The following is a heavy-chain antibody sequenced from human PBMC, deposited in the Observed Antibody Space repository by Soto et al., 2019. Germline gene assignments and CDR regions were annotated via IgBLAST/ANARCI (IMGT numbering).Heavy chain of an antibody. J-gene: IGHJ6*02. CDR2: IIPIFGTA. D-gene: IGHD5-18*01. V-gene: IGHV1-69*13. CDR3: ARGRSYSSDRYYYYGMDV. CDR1: GGTFSSYA. Sequence: GASVKVSCKASGGTFSSYAISWVRQAPGQGLEWMGGIIPIFGTANYAQKFQGRVTITADESTSTAYMELSSLRSEDTAVYYCARGRSYSSDRYYYYGMDVWGQGTTVTVSS.